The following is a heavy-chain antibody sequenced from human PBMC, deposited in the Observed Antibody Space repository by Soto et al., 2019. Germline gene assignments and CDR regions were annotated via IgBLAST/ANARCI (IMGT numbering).Heavy chain of an antibody. V-gene: IGHV4-59*01. CDR1: GGSISSYY. J-gene: IGHJ4*02. CDR3: ARGVSGYYNYYFDY. CDR2: IYYSGST. D-gene: IGHD3-22*01. Sequence: SETLYLTCTVSGGSISSYYWSWIRQPPGKGLEWIGYIYYSGSTNYNPSLKSRVTISVDTSKNQFSLKLSSVTAADTAVYYCARGVSGYYNYYFDYWGQGTLVTVSS.